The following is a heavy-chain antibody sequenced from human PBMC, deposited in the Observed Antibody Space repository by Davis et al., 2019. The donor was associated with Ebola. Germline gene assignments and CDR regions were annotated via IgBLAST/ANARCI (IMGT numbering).Heavy chain of an antibody. J-gene: IGHJ4*02. CDR3: ARVRLVRAPTEGRPFDY. CDR2: IRNKANSYGT. D-gene: IGHD1-26*01. Sequence: GESLKISCAASGFTFSDHYMDWVRQAPGKGLEWVGRIRNKANSYGTDYAASVKDRFTISRDDSKNSLYLQLNSLRTEDTAVYYCARVRLVRAPTEGRPFDYWGQGTLVTVSS. V-gene: IGHV3-72*01. CDR1: GFTFSDHY.